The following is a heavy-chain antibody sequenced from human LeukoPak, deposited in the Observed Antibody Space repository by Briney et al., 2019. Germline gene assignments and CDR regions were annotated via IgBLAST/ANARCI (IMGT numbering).Heavy chain of an antibody. V-gene: IGHV3-30*18. J-gene: IGHJ4*02. CDR3: AKDAEGYCSSSICLPFDY. Sequence: SGRSLRLSCAASGFTFSSYGMHWVRQAPGKGLEWVAVISYDGRNKYHADSVKGRFTISRDNSKNTLYLQMISLRAEDTAVYYCAKDAEGYCSSSICLPFDYWGQGILVTVSS. CDR2: ISYDGRNK. CDR1: GFTFSSYG. D-gene: IGHD2-2*01.